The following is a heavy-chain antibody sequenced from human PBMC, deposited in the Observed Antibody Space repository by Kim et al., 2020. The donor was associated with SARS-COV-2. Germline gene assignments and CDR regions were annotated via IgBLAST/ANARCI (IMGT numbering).Heavy chain of an antibody. D-gene: IGHD3-22*01. V-gene: IGHV1-3*01. J-gene: IGHJ4*02. Sequence: TKYSQKFQGRVTITRDTSASTAYMELSSLRSEDTAVYYCARYDSSGCFDYWGQGTLVTVSS. CDR3: ARYDSSGCFDY. CDR2: T.